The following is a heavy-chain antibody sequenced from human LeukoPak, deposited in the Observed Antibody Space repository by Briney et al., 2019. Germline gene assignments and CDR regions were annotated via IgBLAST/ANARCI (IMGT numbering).Heavy chain of an antibody. CDR3: ARQGGSSSPYYYYYMDV. D-gene: IGHD6-13*01. V-gene: IGHV4-34*01. J-gene: IGHJ6*03. CDR1: GVSLSDYY. Sequence: KPSETLSLTCSVYGVSLSDYYWSWIRQPPGKGLEWIGEINHNGGTKYNPSLKGRVTISVDTSENHFSLNLRSVTAADTAVYYCARQGGSSSPYYYYYMDVWGKGTTVTVSS. CDR2: INHNGGT.